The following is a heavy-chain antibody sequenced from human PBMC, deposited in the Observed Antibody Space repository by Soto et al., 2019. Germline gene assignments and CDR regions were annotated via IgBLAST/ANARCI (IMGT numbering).Heavy chain of an antibody. J-gene: IGHJ4*02. V-gene: IGHV4-30-2*01. Sequence: PSETLSLTCTVSGGSINSGGYSWTWIRQPPGKGLEWIGFIYHTGTTYYNPSLKSRVTISVDRSKNQFSLKLNSVTAADTAVYYCARAFDILTRYYFDYWGQGTLVTVSS. D-gene: IGHD3-9*01. CDR3: ARAFDILTRYYFDY. CDR2: IYHTGTT. CDR1: GGSINSGGYS.